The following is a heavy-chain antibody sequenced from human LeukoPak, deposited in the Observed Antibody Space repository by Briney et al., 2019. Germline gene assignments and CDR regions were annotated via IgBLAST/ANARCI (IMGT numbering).Heavy chain of an antibody. D-gene: IGHD3-10*01. Sequence: ASVKVSCKASGYTFTSYGISWVRQAPGQGMERMGWISAYNGNRNYAKKLQGSVTMTRDPSTTSVYMELSSLRSEDTAVYYCARDQDYYGSGSQGGGYYYYYMDVWGKGTTVTVSS. CDR3: ARDQDYYGSGSQGGGYYYYYMDV. J-gene: IGHJ6*03. CDR2: ISAYNGNR. CDR1: GYTFTSYG. V-gene: IGHV1-18*01.